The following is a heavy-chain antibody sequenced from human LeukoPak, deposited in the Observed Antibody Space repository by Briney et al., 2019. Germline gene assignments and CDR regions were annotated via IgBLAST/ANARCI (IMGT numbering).Heavy chain of an antibody. D-gene: IGHD6-13*01. CDR1: GFTFSSYG. V-gene: IGHV3-33*06. Sequence: GRSLRLSCAASGFTFSSYGMHWVRQAPGKGLEWVAVIWYDGSNKYYADSVKGRFTISRDNSKNTLYLQMNSLRAEDTAVYYCAKGSIAAAGTHFDYWGQGTLVTVSS. CDR2: IWYDGSNK. J-gene: IGHJ4*02. CDR3: AKGSIAAAGTHFDY.